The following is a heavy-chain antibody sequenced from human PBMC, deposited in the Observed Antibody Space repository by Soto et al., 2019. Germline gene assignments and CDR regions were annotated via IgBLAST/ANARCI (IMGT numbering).Heavy chain of an antibody. CDR1: GFTFSSYA. Sequence: GGSLRLSCAASGFTFSSYAMHWVRQAPGKGLEWVAVISYDGSNKYYADSVKGRFTISRDNSKNTLYLQMNSLRAEDTAVYYCAREIGAAAALYGMDVWGQGTTVTVSS. J-gene: IGHJ6*02. D-gene: IGHD6-13*01. V-gene: IGHV3-30-3*01. CDR3: AREIGAAAALYGMDV. CDR2: ISYDGSNK.